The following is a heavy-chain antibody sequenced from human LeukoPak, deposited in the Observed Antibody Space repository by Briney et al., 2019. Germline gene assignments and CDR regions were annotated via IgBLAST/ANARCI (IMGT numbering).Heavy chain of an antibody. V-gene: IGHV3-23*01. D-gene: IGHD3-16*01. CDR1: GFTINYA. Sequence: GGSLRLSCAASGFTINYAMTWVRQAPGKGLEWVSSISHTGGHTYYADSVKGRFTISRDNSKNTLYLHVDSLRADDTALYYCAKDSLADIDYWGQGTLVTVSS. CDR2: ISHTGGHT. CDR3: AKDSLADIDY. J-gene: IGHJ4*02.